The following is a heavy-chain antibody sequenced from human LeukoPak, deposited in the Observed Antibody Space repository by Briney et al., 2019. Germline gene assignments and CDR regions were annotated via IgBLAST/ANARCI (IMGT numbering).Heavy chain of an antibody. Sequence: PGGSLRLSCATSGFTFSDAWLSWVRQAPGKGLEWVGRIKHDGTTDYAAPVKGRFTISRDVSKATLYLQMNSLKTEDTVIYYCTTVSHFYLGGQGTLVTVSS. CDR3: TTVSHFYL. D-gene: IGHD2/OR15-2a*01. J-gene: IGHJ4*02. V-gene: IGHV3-15*01. CDR2: IKHDGTT. CDR1: GFTFSDAW.